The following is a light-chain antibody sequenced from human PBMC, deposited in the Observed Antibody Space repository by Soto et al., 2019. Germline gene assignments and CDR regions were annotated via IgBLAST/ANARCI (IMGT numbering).Light chain of an antibody. CDR1: QSVSRY. CDR3: QQCSDWPLFT. V-gene: IGKV3-15*01. Sequence: EIVMTQSPATLSVSPGETATLSCRASQSVSRYLAWYQHRPGQAPRLLIYDASTRATGIPARFSGSGSGTEFTLTNSGLQSADFAVYSCQQCSDWPLFTFGQGTRLEIK. CDR2: DAS. J-gene: IGKJ5*01.